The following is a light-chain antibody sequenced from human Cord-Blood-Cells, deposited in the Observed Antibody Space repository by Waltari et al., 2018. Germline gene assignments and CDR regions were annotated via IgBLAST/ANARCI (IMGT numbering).Light chain of an antibody. Sequence: DIVMTQYTDSLAVSLGVRATINFKFSQSVLYNSNNKNDFALYQQKPGHPTKLLINWASTRGSGGPHQFIGSESGTHFTLTSSSLQAEDVAVYYCQQYYSTRTFGQGTKVEIK. J-gene: IGKJ1*01. V-gene: IGKV4-1*01. CDR2: WAS. CDR3: QQYYSTRT. CDR1: QSVLYNSNNKND.